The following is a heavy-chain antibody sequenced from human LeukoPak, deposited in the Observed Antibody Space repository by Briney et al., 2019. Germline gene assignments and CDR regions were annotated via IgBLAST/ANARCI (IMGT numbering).Heavy chain of an antibody. D-gene: IGHD3-22*01. Sequence: GGSLRLSCAASGFIFSNYAMSWVRQAPGKGLEWVSGIIADGTSTYYADSVKGRFTISRGNSKNTLDLQMNNLRAEDTAIYYCAKDKGNTNYYHSSGVFDSWGQGSLVTISS. CDR1: GFIFSNYA. J-gene: IGHJ4*02. V-gene: IGHV3-23*01. CDR2: IIADGTST. CDR3: AKDKGNTNYYHSSGVFDS.